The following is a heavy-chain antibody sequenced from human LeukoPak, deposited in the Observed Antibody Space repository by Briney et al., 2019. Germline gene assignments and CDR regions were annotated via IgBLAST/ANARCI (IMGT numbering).Heavy chain of an antibody. CDR1: GFTFSSYG. J-gene: IGHJ3*01. V-gene: IGHV3-30*03. CDR3: ASLTLGAIRTISYAFDL. D-gene: IGHD1-26*01. Sequence: HPGGSLRLSCAASGFTFSSYGMHWVRQAPGKGLEWVAVISYDGSNKYYADSVKGRFTISRSSGKNSLYLQMNSLRPEDTAMYYCASLTLGAIRTISYAFDLWGHGTMVTVYS. CDR2: ISYDGSNK.